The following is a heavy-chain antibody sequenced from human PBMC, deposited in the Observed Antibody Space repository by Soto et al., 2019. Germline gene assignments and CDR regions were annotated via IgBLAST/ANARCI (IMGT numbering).Heavy chain of an antibody. Sequence: QDQLVQSGAEVKKPGASVKVSCKASGFTSSGIGWARQAPGQRLEWMGWISTHNGNTNYAQKFQGRVIMTMDTSTTTVYMESRSLTPDHTAVYLCSRGGILVLVAAYDLWVQGTMIAFSS. CDR1: GFTSSG. V-gene: IGHV1-18*04. D-gene: IGHD3-16*02. CDR3: SRGGILVLVAAYDL. CDR2: ISTHNGNT. J-gene: IGHJ3*01.